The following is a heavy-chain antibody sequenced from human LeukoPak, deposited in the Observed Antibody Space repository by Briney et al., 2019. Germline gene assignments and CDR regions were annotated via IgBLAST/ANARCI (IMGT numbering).Heavy chain of an antibody. CDR2: IYHSRSA. Sequence: PSGTLSPTCAVSGGSISSNNWCSLLRQPPRKRLEWIGVIYHSRSANYNPSLKSRVTISVDKSKNQFSLRLSSVTAADTAVYYCASAGHDGIGYKVCWGQGTLVTVSS. CDR1: GGSISSNNW. D-gene: IGHD3-22*01. V-gene: IGHV4-4*02. CDR3: ASAGHDGIGYKVC. J-gene: IGHJ4*02.